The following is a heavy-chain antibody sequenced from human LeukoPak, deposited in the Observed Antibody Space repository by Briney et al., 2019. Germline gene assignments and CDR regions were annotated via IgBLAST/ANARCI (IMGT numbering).Heavy chain of an antibody. Sequence: PGGSLRLSCAASGFTFSDYYMSWLRQAPGKGLEWVSYISSDSSTIYYADSVKGRFTISRDNAKNSLYLQMNSLRTEDTAVYYCANTEYQRLGTDYWGQGTLVTVPS. V-gene: IGHV3-11*04. CDR3: ANTEYQRLGTDY. J-gene: IGHJ4*02. CDR2: ISSDSSTI. CDR1: GFTFSDYY. D-gene: IGHD2-2*01.